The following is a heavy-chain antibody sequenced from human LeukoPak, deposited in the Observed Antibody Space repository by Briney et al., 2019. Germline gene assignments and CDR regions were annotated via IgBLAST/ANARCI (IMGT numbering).Heavy chain of an antibody. J-gene: IGHJ6*03. V-gene: IGHV3-30*02. CDR2: IRYDGSNK. CDR1: GFTFSSDG. CDR3: AKANGGRIAAAGIYYYYYMDV. Sequence: PGGSLRLSCAASGFTFSSDGMHWVRQAPGKGLEWVAFIRYDGSNKYYADSVKGRFTISRDNSKNTLYLQMNSLRAEDTAVYYCAKANGGRIAAAGIYYYYYMDVWGKGTTVTVSS. D-gene: IGHD6-13*01.